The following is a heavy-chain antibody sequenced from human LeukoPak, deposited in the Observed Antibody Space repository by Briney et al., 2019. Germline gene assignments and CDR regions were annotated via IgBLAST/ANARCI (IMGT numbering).Heavy chain of an antibody. J-gene: IGHJ4*02. CDR2: MYLSGTS. CDR1: GDSINSLDL. Sequence: PSETLSLTCTVSGDSINSLDLWSWVRQPPGKGLEWIGEMYLSGTSHSNPSVKSRVTISIDKSKNQFFLNLSSVTAADTAVYYCAGLVGRYSSGLYYYYFDYWGQGTLVTVSS. D-gene: IGHD3-22*01. CDR3: AGLVGRYSSGLYYYYFDY. V-gene: IGHV4-4*02.